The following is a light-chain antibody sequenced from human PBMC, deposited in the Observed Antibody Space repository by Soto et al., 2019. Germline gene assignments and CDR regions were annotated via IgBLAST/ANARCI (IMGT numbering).Light chain of an antibody. J-gene: IGKJ1*01. CDR2: GAS. V-gene: IGKV3-20*01. CDR1: QSVSSNY. Sequence: EIVLTQSPGTLSLYPGERATLSCRASQSVSSNYVAWYQQKRGQAPRPLIYGASSRATGIPDRFSGSGAGTDFTLTISRLESDDFVVYYCQQYGSSPWTFGQGTKVEIK. CDR3: QQYGSSPWT.